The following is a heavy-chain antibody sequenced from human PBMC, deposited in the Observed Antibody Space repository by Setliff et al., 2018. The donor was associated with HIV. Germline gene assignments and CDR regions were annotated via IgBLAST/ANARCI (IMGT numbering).Heavy chain of an antibody. Sequence: GASVKVSCKASGDTFGSYAISWVRQAPGQGLEWMGGIIPILGIANYAQKFQDRVTITADKSTDTAYMELSSLKFEDTAVYYCARSAYDILTGEWYFDYWGQGTLVTVSS. CDR3: ARSAYDILTGEWYFDY. CDR2: IIPILGIA. D-gene: IGHD3-9*01. CDR1: GDTFGSYA. J-gene: IGHJ4*02. V-gene: IGHV1-69*10.